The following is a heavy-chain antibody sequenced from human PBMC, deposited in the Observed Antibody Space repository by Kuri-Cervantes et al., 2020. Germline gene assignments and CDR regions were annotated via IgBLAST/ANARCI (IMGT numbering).Heavy chain of an antibody. CDR2: IDQSGGT. CDR1: GGSISGTSYY. D-gene: IGHD5-18*01. CDR3: ARGGLAATRRFGYGY. V-gene: IGHV4-39*07. Sequence: SETLSLTCTVSGGSISGTSYYWGWIRQPPGKGLEWIGEIDQSGGTNYNPSLKSRVTISVETSNNQFSLKLNSVTAADTAVYYCARGGLAATRRFGYGYWGQGTLVTVSS. J-gene: IGHJ4*02.